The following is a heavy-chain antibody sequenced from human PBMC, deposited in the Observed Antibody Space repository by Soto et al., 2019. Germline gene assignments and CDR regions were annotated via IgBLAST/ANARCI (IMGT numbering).Heavy chain of an antibody. CDR2: INHSGST. CDR3: AREAVHDYIWGSYRSDDY. Sequence: SETLSLTCAVYGGSFSGYYWTWIRQPPGKGLEWIGEINHSGSTNYNPSLKSRVTISVDTSKNQFSLKLSSVTAADTAVYYCAREAVHDYIWGSYRSDDYWGQGTLVTVSS. J-gene: IGHJ4*02. V-gene: IGHV4-34*01. D-gene: IGHD3-16*02. CDR1: GGSFSGYY.